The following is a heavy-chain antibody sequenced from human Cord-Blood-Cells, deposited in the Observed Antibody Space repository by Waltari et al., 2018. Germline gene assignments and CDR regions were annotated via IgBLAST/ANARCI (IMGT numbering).Heavy chain of an antibody. CDR1: GGTFSSYA. CDR3: ARDPEDYYYDSSGYYDY. CDR2: IIPIFGTA. D-gene: IGHD3-22*01. J-gene: IGHJ4*02. Sequence: QVQLVQSGAEGKKPGSSVKVSCKASGGTFSSYAISWVRQAPGQGLEWMGGIIPIFGTANYAQKFQGRVTITADESTSTAYMELSSLRSEDTAVYYCARDPEDYYYDSSGYYDYWGQGTLVTVSS. V-gene: IGHV1-69*01.